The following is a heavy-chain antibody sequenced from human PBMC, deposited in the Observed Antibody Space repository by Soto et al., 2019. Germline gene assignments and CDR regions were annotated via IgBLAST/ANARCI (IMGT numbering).Heavy chain of an antibody. Sequence: QVQLVQSGAEVKKPGASVKVSCKASGYTFNTYGITWVRQAPGQGLEWMGWIYPYNGNTNYAQNLQGRVTMTTDTSTSAADMALGSLRSDDTAVYYCARGGEEITMIVVADYWGQGTLVTVSS. CDR1: GYTFNTYG. CDR2: IYPYNGNT. J-gene: IGHJ4*02. CDR3: ARGGEEITMIVVADY. V-gene: IGHV1-18*01. D-gene: IGHD3-22*01.